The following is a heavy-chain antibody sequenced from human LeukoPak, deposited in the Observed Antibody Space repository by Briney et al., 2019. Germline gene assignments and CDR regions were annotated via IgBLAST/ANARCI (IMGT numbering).Heavy chain of an antibody. D-gene: IGHD1-26*01. CDR2: IYHSGST. J-gene: IGHJ3*02. CDR3: ARDTTSLGATTSGAFDI. CDR1: GGSISSSSYY. Sequence: PSETLSLTCTVSGGSISSSSYYWGWIRQPPGKGLEWIGSIYHSGSTYYNPSLKSRVTISVDTSKNQFSLKLSSVTAADTAVYYCARDTTSLGATTSGAFDIWGQGTMVTVSS. V-gene: IGHV4-39*07.